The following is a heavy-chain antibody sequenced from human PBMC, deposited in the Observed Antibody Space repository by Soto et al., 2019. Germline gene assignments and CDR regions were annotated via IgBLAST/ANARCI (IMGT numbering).Heavy chain of an antibody. CDR2: INYSGNT. D-gene: IGHD2-15*01. J-gene: IGHJ5*02. Sequence: QVQLQESGPGLVKPSETLSLTCTVSGGSMTTYYWGWIRQPPGKGLEWIGYINYSGNTKYNSSLKSRVTISVDTSKNQFSLKLTSVTAADTAVYYCARSYCRDGVRCNWFGPWGQGTLVTVSS. CDR1: GGSMTTYY. CDR3: ARSYCRDGVRCNWFGP. V-gene: IGHV4-59*01.